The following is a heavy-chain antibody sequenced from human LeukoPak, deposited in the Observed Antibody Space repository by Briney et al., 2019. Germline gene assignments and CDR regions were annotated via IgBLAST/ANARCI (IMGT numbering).Heavy chain of an antibody. V-gene: IGHV3-30*04. J-gene: IGHJ5*02. CDR3: ARDLAVTNWFDP. CDR1: GFTFSSYA. CDR2: ISYDGSNK. D-gene: IGHD4-17*01. Sequence: GRSLRLSCAASGFTFSSYAMHWVRQAPGKGLEWVAVISYDGSNKYYADSVKGRFTISRDNAKNSLYLQMNSLRAEDTAVYYCARDLAVTNWFDPWGQGTLVTVSS.